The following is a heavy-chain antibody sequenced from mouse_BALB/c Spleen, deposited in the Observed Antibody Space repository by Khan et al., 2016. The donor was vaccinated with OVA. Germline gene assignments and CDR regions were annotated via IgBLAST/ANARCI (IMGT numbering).Heavy chain of an antibody. D-gene: IGHD3-3*01. V-gene: IGHV3-2*02. CDR3: AGGRAY. CDR1: GYSITSDYA. Sequence: VQLKESGPGLVKPSQSLSLTCTVTGYSITSDYAWNWIRQFPGNKLEWMGYITYSGSTSYIPSLKSRISITRDTSKNQFFLQLNSVTSEDTATXYCAGGRAYWGQGTLVTVSA. J-gene: IGHJ3*01. CDR2: ITYSGST.